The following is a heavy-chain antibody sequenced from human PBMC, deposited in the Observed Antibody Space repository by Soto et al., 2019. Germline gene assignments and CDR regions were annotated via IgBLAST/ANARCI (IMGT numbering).Heavy chain of an antibody. Sequence: EVQLVESGGGLVQPGRSLRLSCAASGFTFDDYAMHWVRQAPGKGLEWVSGISWNSGSIGYADSVKGRFTISRDNAKNSLYLQMNSLIAEDTALYYWAKDQTRLRIAAAGTWGQGTLVTVSS. V-gene: IGHV3-9*01. CDR1: GFTFDDYA. CDR3: AKDQTRLRIAAAGT. CDR2: ISWNSGSI. J-gene: IGHJ5*02. D-gene: IGHD6-13*01.